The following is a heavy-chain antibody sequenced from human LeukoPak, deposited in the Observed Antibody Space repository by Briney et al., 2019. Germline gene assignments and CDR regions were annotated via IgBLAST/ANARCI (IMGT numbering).Heavy chain of an antibody. CDR1: GASFSGYQ. V-gene: IGHV4-34*01. CDR3: ARGLGIAAAGTPFDS. CDR2: VDHNGSP. J-gene: IGHJ4*02. D-gene: IGHD6-13*01. Sequence: SETLSLTCAVYGASFSGYQWTWIRQPPGKELEWIGEVDHNGSPNYNASLKSRLTMSVDTSKSHFSLRLTSVTAPDTAMYYCARGLGIAAAGTPFDSWGLGTLVTVSS.